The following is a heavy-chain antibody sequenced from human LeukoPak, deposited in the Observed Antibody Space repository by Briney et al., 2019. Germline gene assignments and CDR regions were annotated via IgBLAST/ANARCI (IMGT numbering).Heavy chain of an antibody. CDR1: GFSFSSYG. Sequence: GGSLRLSCAASGFSFSSYGMSWVRQAPGKGLEWVSSISSSGSSTCYADSVKGRFTVSRDNSKNTVDLQMNSLRAEDTAVYYCAEITMIRGFDYWGQGTLVTVSS. CDR2: ISSSGSST. V-gene: IGHV3-23*01. CDR3: AEITMIRGFDY. D-gene: IGHD3-10*01. J-gene: IGHJ4*02.